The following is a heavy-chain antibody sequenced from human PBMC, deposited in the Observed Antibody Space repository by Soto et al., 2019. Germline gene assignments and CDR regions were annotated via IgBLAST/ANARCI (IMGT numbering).Heavy chain of an antibody. J-gene: IGHJ4*02. CDR1: GFTFSSYA. Sequence: QVQLVESGGGVVQPGRSLRLSCAASGFTFSSYAMHWVRQAPGKGLEWVAVISYDGSNKYYADSVKGRFTISRDNSKNTLYLQMNSLRAEYTAVYYCARGFFSLKGGYFDYWGQGTLVTVSS. V-gene: IGHV3-30-3*01. D-gene: IGHD3-16*01. CDR2: ISYDGSNK. CDR3: ARGFFSLKGGYFDY.